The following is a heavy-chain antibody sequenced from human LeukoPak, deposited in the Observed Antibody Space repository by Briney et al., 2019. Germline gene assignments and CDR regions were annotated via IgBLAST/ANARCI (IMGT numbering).Heavy chain of an antibody. J-gene: IGHJ4*02. CDR3: ASSPVGATDY. V-gene: IGHV4-34*01. CDR1: GFTVSNAW. Sequence: GSLRLSCAASGFTVSNAWMSWIRQPPGKGLEWIGEINHSGSTNYNPSLKSRVTISVDTSKNQFSLKLSSVAAADTAVYYCASSPVGATDYWGQGTLVTVSS. D-gene: IGHD1-26*01. CDR2: INHSGST.